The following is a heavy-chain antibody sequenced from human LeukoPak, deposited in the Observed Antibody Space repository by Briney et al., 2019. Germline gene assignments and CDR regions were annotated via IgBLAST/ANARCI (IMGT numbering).Heavy chain of an antibody. CDR1: GFTFSDYG. D-gene: IGHD3-22*01. CDR3: AKSWNYYDSSGDDALDI. V-gene: IGHV3-23*01. CDR2: ISGSGIST. J-gene: IGHJ3*02. Sequence: GSLRLSCAAAGFTFSDYGMNWVRQAPGKGLEWVSGISGSGISTYYADSVKGRFTISRDNSKNTLYLQMNSLRVKDTAVYYCAKSWNYYDSSGDDALDIWGQGTMVTVSS.